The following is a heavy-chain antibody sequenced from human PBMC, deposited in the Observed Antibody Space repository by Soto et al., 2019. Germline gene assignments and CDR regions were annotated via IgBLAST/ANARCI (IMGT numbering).Heavy chain of an antibody. CDR1: GYTFISHG. D-gene: IGHD2-15*01. J-gene: IGHJ6*02. V-gene: IGHV1-18*04. Sequence: QVQLVQSGVEVKKPGASVKVSCKASGYTFISHGISWVRQAPGQGLEWMGWISGKNGNTNYAQKLQGRVTLTTDTTTSTAYMELRSLRSDDTAVDYCARVSSSIVVVPDYGMDVWGQGTTGTVAS. CDR3: ARVSSSIVVVPDYGMDV. CDR2: ISGKNGNT.